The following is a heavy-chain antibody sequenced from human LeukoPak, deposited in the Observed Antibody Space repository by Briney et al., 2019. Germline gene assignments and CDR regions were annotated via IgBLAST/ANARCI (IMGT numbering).Heavy chain of an antibody. CDR1: GYTFTSYY. CDR2: INPSGGST. D-gene: IGHD2-8*02. Sequence: ASVKVSCKASGYTFTSYYMHWVRQAPGQGLEWMGIINPSGGSTSYAQKFQGRVTMTRDMSTSTVYMELSSLRSEDTAVYYCATGFFETGGWNHYYYYMDVWGKGTTVTVSS. CDR3: ATGFFETGGWNHYYYYMDV. V-gene: IGHV1-46*01. J-gene: IGHJ6*03.